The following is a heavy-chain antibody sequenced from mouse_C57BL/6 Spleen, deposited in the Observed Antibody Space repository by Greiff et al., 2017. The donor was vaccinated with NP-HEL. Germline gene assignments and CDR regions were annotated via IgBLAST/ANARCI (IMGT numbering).Heavy chain of an antibody. J-gene: IGHJ3*01. CDR1: GYTFTDYY. CDR3: AAFITTVVPFAY. CDR2: INPNNGGT. Sequence: VQLQQSGPELVKPGASVKISCKASGYTFTDYYMNWVKQSHGKSLEWIGDINPNNGGTSYNQKFKGKATLTVDKSSSTAYMELRSLTSEDSAVYYCAAFITTVVPFAYWGQGTLVTVSA. D-gene: IGHD1-1*01. V-gene: IGHV1-26*01.